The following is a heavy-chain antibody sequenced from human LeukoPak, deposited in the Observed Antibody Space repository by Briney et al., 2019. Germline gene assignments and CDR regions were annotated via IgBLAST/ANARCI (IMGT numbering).Heavy chain of an antibody. D-gene: IGHD1-26*01. Sequence: SETLSLTCTVSGGSISSGGYYWSWIRQHPGKGLEWVGYIYYSGSTYYNPSLKSRVTISVDTSKNQFSLKLSSVTAADTAVYYCARQWVKSGMYNWLDPWGQGTLVTVSS. CDR2: IYYSGST. CDR1: GGSISSGGYY. V-gene: IGHV4-31*03. CDR3: ARQWVKSGMYNWLDP. J-gene: IGHJ5*02.